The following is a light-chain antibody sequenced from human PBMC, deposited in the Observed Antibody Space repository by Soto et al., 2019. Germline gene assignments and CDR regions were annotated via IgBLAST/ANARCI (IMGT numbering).Light chain of an antibody. CDR2: EVN. J-gene: IGLJ3*02. V-gene: IGLV2-23*02. Sequence: QSALTQPASVSGSPGQSITISCSGTTSDVGGYDVVSWYQQHPGKVPKLMIFEVNQRPSGVSDRFSGSKSGNTASLTISGLQAGDEADYYCCSFAGSSTFWVFGGGTKLTVL. CDR1: TSDVGGYDV. CDR3: CSFAGSSTFWV.